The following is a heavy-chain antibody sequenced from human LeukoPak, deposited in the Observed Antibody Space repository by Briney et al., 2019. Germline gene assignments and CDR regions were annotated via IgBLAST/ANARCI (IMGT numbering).Heavy chain of an antibody. V-gene: IGHV5-51*01. J-gene: IGHJ5*02. Sequence: GESLKISCKGSGYSFTSYCIGWVRQMLGKGLEWMGMIYPGNSDTRYSPSFQGQVTISADKSISTAYLQWSSLKASDTAMYYCALYITMVRGVISWFDPWGQGTLVTVSS. CDR2: IYPGNSDT. D-gene: IGHD3-10*01. CDR1: GYSFTSYC. CDR3: ALYITMVRGVISWFDP.